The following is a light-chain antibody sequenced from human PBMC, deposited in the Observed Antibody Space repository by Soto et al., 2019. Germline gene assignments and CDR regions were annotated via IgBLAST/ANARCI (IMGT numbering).Light chain of an antibody. CDR3: QKYNSAPPS. J-gene: IGKJ4*01. V-gene: IGKV1-27*01. CDR1: QGISIY. Sequence: DIQMTQSPSYLSASVGNRVTITCRASQGISIYLAWFQQKPGKVPKLLIYAASTLQSVVPSGYSGSGSGTDFTLTISSPQPEEDETDCWQKYNSAPPSFDGGTKVDIK. CDR2: AAS.